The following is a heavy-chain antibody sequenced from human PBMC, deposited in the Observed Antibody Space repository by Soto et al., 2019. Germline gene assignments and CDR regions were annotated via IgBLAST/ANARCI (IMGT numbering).Heavy chain of an antibody. CDR3: AKVRDGYNYGRDAFDI. CDR1: GFTFSSYA. CDR2: ISGSGGST. J-gene: IGHJ3*02. D-gene: IGHD5-12*01. Sequence: GGSLRLSCAASGFTFSSYAMSWVRQAPGKGLEWVSAISGSGGSTYYADSVKGRFTISRDNSKNTLYLQMSSLRAEDTAVYYCAKVRDGYNYGRDAFDIWGQGTMVTVSS. V-gene: IGHV3-23*01.